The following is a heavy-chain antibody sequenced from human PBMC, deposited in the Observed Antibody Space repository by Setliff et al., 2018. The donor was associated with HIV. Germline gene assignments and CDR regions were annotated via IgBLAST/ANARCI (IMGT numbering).Heavy chain of an antibody. CDR1: GDTFSGNA. Sequence: RASVKVSCKASGDTFSGNAISWVRQAPGQGLEWIGGITPIFGTPKYAQKFQGRVTITADESRSTAYLELSSLRSEDTAVYYCATAGEMATIGYSYYYMGVWGKGTTVTVSS. CDR3: ATAGEMATIGYSYYYMGV. CDR2: ITPIFGTP. V-gene: IGHV1-69*13. D-gene: IGHD3-10*01. J-gene: IGHJ6*03.